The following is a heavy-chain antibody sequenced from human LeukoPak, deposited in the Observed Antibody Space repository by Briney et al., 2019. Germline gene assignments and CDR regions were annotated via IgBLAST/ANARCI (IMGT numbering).Heavy chain of an antibody. D-gene: IGHD3-3*01. J-gene: IGHJ3*02. CDR1: GGSISSYY. CDR2: IYYSGST. V-gene: IGHV4-59*01. CDR3: ARVTYYYDFWSGYRTAGVAFDI. Sequence: MPSETLSLTCTVSGGSISSYYWSWIRQPPGKGLEWIGYIYYSGSTNYNPSLKSRVTISVDTSKNQFSLKLSSVTAADTAVYYCARVTYYYDFWSGYRTAGVAFDIWGQGTMVTVSS.